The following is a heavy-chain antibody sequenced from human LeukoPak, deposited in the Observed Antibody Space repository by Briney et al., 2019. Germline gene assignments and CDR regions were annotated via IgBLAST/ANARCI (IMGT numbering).Heavy chain of an antibody. CDR2: IYTSGST. Sequence: SETLSLTCSVSGGSISSYYWSWIRQPAGKGLEWIGRIYTSGSTNYNPSLKSRVTMSVDTSKNQFSLKLSSVTAADTAVYYCARVKGFTMVRGGWFDPWGQGTLVTVSS. D-gene: IGHD3-10*01. V-gene: IGHV4-4*07. CDR3: ARVKGFTMVRGGWFDP. CDR1: GGSISSYY. J-gene: IGHJ5*02.